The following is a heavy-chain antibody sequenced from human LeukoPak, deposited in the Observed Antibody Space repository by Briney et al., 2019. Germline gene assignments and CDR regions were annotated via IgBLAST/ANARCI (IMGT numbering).Heavy chain of an antibody. D-gene: IGHD5-18*01. J-gene: IGHJ4*02. CDR1: GYSFTSYW. CDR2: IYPGDSDT. CDR3: ARQESGYSYGADY. V-gene: IGHV5-51*01. Sequence: GESLKISCKGSGYSFTSYWIGWVRQMPGKGLEWMGIIYPGDSDTRYSPSFQGQVTISADKSISTAYLQCSSLKASDTAMYYCARQESGYSYGADYWGQGTLVTVSS.